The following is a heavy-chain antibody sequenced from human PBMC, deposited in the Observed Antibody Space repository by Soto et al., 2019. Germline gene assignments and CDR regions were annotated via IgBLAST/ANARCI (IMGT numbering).Heavy chain of an antibody. CDR3: ARDRFIASPPGP. D-gene: IGHD6-13*01. V-gene: IGHV3-48*02. CDR1: GFTFSSYN. J-gene: IGHJ5*02. CDR2: ISSSSSTI. Sequence: EVQLVESGGGLVQPGGSLRLSCAASGFTFSSYNMNWVRQAPGKGLVWVSYISSSSSTIYYADSVKGRFTISRDNAKNSLYLQMSSLRDEDTAVYYCARDRFIASPPGPWGQGTLVTVSS.